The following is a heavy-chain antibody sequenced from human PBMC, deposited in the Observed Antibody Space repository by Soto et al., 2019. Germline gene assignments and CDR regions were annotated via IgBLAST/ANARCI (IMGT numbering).Heavy chain of an antibody. J-gene: IGHJ1*01. D-gene: IGHD3-16*02. V-gene: IGHV3-48*03. CDR3: ARVSQSFIEYFQH. CDR2: ISGSGYTSDTSPTI. Sequence: GGSLRLSCAASGFTFSSYEMIWVRQAPGKGLEWVSYISGSGYTSDTSPTIHYADSVKGRFTISRNNAKNSLYLQTNSLRVEDTAVYYCARVSQSFIEYFQHWGQGTLVTVSS. CDR1: GFTFSSYE.